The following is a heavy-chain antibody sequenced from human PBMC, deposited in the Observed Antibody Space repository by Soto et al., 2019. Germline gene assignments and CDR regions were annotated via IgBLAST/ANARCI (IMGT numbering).Heavy chain of an antibody. V-gene: IGHV6-1*01. CDR3: AGTTSHQWYYMDV. CDR2: TYYRSRWYN. CDR1: XDSVSXXSXX. Sequence: QVQLQEXGPGLVKPSQTLSLTCAISXDSVSXXSXXWNWIRLSPSRGLEWLARTYYRSRWYNDYAVSVRSRITVNPDTSKNQFSLQLTSVTPEDTAVYYCAGTTSHQWYYMDVWGKGTTVTVSS. J-gene: IGHJ6*03. D-gene: IGHD1-7*01.